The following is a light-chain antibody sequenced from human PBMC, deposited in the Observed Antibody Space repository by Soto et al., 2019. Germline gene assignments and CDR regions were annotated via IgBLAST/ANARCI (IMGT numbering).Light chain of an antibody. J-gene: IGLJ3*02. V-gene: IGLV1-40*01. CDR2: DNS. CDR3: QSYDSSLSGSWV. CDR1: SSNIGARYD. Sequence: QYVLTQPPSVSGAPGQRVTISCTGSSSNIGARYDVHWYQQLPGTAPKLLIYDNSNRPSGVPDRFSGSKSGTSASLAITGLKAEDEADYYCQSYDSSLSGSWVFGGGTKLTVL.